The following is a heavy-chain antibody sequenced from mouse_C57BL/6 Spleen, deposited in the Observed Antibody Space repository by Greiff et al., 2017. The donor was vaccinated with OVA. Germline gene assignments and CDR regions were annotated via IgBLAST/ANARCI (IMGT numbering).Heavy chain of an antibody. D-gene: IGHD2-1*01. Sequence: QVQLKESGPELVKPGASVKISCKASGYAFSSSWMNWVKQRPGKGLEWIGRIYPGDGDTNYNGKFKGKATLTADKSSSTAYMQLSSLTSEDSAVYFCARGVYGTWFAYWGQGTLVTVSA. CDR1: GYAFSSSW. CDR2: IYPGDGDT. J-gene: IGHJ3*01. V-gene: IGHV1-82*01. CDR3: ARGVYGTWFAY.